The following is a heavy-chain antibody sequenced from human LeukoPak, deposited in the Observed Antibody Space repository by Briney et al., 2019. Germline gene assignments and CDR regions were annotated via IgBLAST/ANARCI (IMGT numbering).Heavy chain of an antibody. J-gene: IGHJ4*02. CDR3: AKVRADRIAAAGAFDY. Sequence: GGSLRLSCAASGFTFSSYAMSWVRQAPGKGREWVSAISGSGGSTYYADSVKGRFTISRDNSKNTLYLQMNSLRAEDTAVYYCAKVRADRIAAAGAFDYWGQGTLVTVSS. CDR2: ISGSGGST. CDR1: GFTFSSYA. D-gene: IGHD6-13*01. V-gene: IGHV3-23*01.